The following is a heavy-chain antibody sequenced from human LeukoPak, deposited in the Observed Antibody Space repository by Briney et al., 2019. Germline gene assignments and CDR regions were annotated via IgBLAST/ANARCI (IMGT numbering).Heavy chain of an antibody. CDR2: ISYDGSNK. CDR3: ARDRRGSGSSFDY. V-gene: IGHV3-30*04. D-gene: IGHD3-10*01. J-gene: IGHJ4*02. CDR1: GFTFSSYA. Sequence: GRSLRLSRAASGFTFSSYAMHWVRQAPGKGLEWVAVISYDGSNKYYADSVKGRFTISRDNSKNTLYLQMNSLRAEDTAVYYCARDRRGSGSSFDYWGQGTLVTVSS.